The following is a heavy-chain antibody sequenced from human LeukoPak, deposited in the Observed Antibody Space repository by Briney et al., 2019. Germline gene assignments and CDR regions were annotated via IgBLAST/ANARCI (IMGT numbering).Heavy chain of an antibody. V-gene: IGHV4-59*08. CDR3: ARHYRFQQLGSFDS. CDR1: GGSISSYF. J-gene: IGHJ4*02. D-gene: IGHD6-13*01. CDR2: IYYSGST. Sequence: SETLSLTCTVSGGSISSYFWSSIRQPPGKGLGWIGYIYYSGSTNYNPSLKSRVTISVDTSKNQFSLKLSSVTDADTAVYYCARHYRFQQLGSFDSWGQGTLVTVSS.